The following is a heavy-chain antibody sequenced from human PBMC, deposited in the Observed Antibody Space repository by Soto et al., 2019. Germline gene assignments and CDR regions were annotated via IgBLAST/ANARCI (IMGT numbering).Heavy chain of an antibody. Sequence: QVQLVQSGAEVKKPGASVKVSCKASGYTFTSYDINWVRQATGQGLEWMGWMNPNSGNTGYAQKFQGRVTMTRNTSISTAYMELSSLRSEDTAVYYCARVSLFGVVIVPFVGWFDPWGQGTLVTVSS. V-gene: IGHV1-8*01. D-gene: IGHD3-3*01. CDR1: GYTFTSYD. J-gene: IGHJ5*02. CDR2: MNPNSGNT. CDR3: ARVSLFGVVIVPFVGWFDP.